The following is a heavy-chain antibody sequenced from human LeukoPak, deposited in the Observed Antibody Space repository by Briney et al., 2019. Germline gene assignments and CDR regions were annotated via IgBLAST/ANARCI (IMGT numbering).Heavy chain of an antibody. CDR1: GGSISSSSYY. J-gene: IGHJ4*02. CDR3: ARAVRYYYGSGSCRPSFDY. Sequence: SETLSLTCTVSGGSISSSSYYWGWIRQPPGKGLEWIGSIYYSGSTYYNPSLKSRVTISVDTSKNQFSLKLSSVTAADTAVYYCARAVRYYYGSGSCRPSFDYWGQGTLVTVSS. CDR2: IYYSGST. V-gene: IGHV4-39*07. D-gene: IGHD3-10*01.